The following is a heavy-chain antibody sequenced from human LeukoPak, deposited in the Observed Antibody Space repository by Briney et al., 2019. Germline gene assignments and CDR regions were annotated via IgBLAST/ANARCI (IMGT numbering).Heavy chain of an antibody. D-gene: IGHD1-1*01. J-gene: IGHJ4*02. CDR2: FNSGGRST. V-gene: IGHV3-74*01. CDR1: GFTFSSYW. CDR3: ARVPLYNWIIVAQYSLDY. Sequence: GGSLRLSCAASGFTFSSYWMHWVRQAPGKGLVWVSCFNSGGRSTSYAHSVKGRFTISRDNAKNTPYLQMNSLRAEDTAVYYCARVPLYNWIIVAQYSLDYWGQETLVTVSS.